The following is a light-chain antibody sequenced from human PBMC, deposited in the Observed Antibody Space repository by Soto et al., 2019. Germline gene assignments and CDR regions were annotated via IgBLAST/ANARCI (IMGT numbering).Light chain of an antibody. CDR3: QQYNAWPRK. V-gene: IGKV3-15*01. CDR1: LSVSRN. CDR2: DAS. J-gene: IGKJ1*01. Sequence: IVMTHSPATLSVSPWERATLSCRASLSVSRNLAWYQQKPGQAPRLLIFDASTRATGIPARFSGSGSGTEFTLTITSLQSEDFAVYYCQQYNAWPRKFGQGTKVDIK.